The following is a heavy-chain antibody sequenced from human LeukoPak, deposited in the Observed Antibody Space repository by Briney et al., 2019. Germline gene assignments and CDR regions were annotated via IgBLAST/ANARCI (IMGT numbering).Heavy chain of an antibody. CDR3: AREGGPIAD. J-gene: IGHJ4*02. V-gene: IGHV4-59*01. CDR1: GDSISPYY. D-gene: IGHD6-13*01. Sequence: SETLSLTCAVSGDSISPYYWSWIRQPPGKGLEWIGYIFCSGSTSYNPSLKSRVTISVDTSKNQFSLVLSSVTLADTAVYYCAREGGPIADWGQGTLVTVSS. CDR2: IFCSGST.